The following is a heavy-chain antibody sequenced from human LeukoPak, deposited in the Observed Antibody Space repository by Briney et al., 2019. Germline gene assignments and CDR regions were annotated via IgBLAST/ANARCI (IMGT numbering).Heavy chain of an antibody. J-gene: IGHJ6*03. Sequence: SVKVSCKASGGTFSSYAISWVRQAPGQGLEWMGGIIPIFGTANYAQKFQGRVTITTDESTSTAYMELSSLRSEDTAVYYCATRYSVWEDARAYSYSPSYYYYMDVWGKGTTVTVSS. D-gene: IGHD5-18*01. V-gene: IGHV1-69*05. CDR1: GGTFSSYA. CDR2: IIPIFGTA. CDR3: ATRYSVWEDARAYSYSPSYYYYMDV.